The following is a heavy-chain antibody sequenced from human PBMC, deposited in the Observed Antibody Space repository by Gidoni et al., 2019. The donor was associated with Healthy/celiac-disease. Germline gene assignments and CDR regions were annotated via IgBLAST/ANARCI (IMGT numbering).Heavy chain of an antibody. CDR2: IYTSGST. CDR1: GGSICIGRYY. CDR3: ARGHDSSGYYPYYFDY. J-gene: IGHJ4*02. D-gene: IGHD3-22*01. V-gene: IGHV4-61*02. Sequence: QVQLQHSVPGLVTPSPPLSLTCTVSGGSICIGRYYCIWIRQHAGKGLEWIWRIYTSGSTNYNPSLKSRVTISVDTSKNQFSLKLSSVTAEDTAVYYCARGHDSSGYYPYYFDYWGQGTLVTVSS.